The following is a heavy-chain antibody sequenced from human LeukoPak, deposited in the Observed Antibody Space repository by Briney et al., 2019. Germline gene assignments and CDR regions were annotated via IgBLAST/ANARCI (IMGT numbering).Heavy chain of an antibody. CDR1: GGSFSGYY. Sequence: ETLSLTCAVYGGSFSGYYWSWVRQAPGKGLEWVANIKQDGSEKYYVDSVKGRFTISRDNANNSLYLQMNSLRAEDTAVYYCARKLATRHYFDYWGQGTLVTVSS. CDR2: IKQDGSEK. CDR3: ARKLATRHYFDY. D-gene: IGHD6-6*01. J-gene: IGHJ4*02. V-gene: IGHV3-7*01.